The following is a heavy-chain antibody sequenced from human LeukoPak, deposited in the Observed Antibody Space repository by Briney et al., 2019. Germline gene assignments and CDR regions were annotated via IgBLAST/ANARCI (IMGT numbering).Heavy chain of an antibody. CDR3: ARDPVPYSQQLVLGAFDI. CDR1: GYTFTSYD. V-gene: IGHV1-8*01. D-gene: IGHD6-13*01. J-gene: IGHJ3*02. Sequence: GASVKVTCKASGYTFTSYDINWVRQATGQGLEWMGWMNPNSGNTGYAQKFQGRVTMTRNTSISTAYMELSSLRSEDTAVYYCARDPVPYSQQLVLGAFDIWGQGTMVTVSS. CDR2: MNPNSGNT.